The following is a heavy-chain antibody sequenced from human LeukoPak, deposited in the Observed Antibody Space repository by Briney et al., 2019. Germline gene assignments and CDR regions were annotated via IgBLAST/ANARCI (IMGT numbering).Heavy chain of an antibody. CDR1: GASISGGTYY. V-gene: IGHV4-39*01. D-gene: IGHD1-26*01. CDR2: IYYTGRT. CDR3: ARRGGSGRAFDY. J-gene: IGHJ4*02. Sequence: SETLSLTCSVSGASISGGTYYWGWIRQPPGKWLELIGSIYYTGRTYDNPSLKSHVRTSVDTSKNQFFLKLSSVTAADTAVYYCARRGGSGRAFDYWGQRTLVTVSS.